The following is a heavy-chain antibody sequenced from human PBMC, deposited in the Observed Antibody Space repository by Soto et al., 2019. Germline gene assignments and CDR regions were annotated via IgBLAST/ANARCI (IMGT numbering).Heavy chain of an antibody. Sequence: SETLSLTCTVSSDSISSYYWIWIRQSPGKGLEWIGYTDYSGNTNYNPSLKSRVTISGDTSKNQFSLKLSSVTAADTAVYYCARELGYCSGGTCYNYMDVWDKGTTVTVSS. V-gene: IGHV4-59*12. CDR1: SDSISSYY. CDR2: TDYSGNT. CDR3: ARELGYCSGGTCYNYMDV. D-gene: IGHD2-15*01. J-gene: IGHJ6*03.